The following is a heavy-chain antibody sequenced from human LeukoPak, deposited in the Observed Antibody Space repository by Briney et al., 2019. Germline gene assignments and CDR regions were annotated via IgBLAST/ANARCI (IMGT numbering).Heavy chain of an antibody. J-gene: IGHJ5*02. CDR2: IYYSGST. V-gene: IGHV4-61*01. D-gene: IGHD3-3*01. CDR1: GGSVSSGSYY. Sequence: PSETLSLTCTVSGGSVSSGSYYWSWIRQPPGKGLEWIGYIYYSGSTNYNPSLKSRVTISVDTSKNQFSLKLSSVTAADTAVYYCARASFRSGYYPPYGWFDPWGQGTLVTVSS. CDR3: ARASFRSGYYPPYGWFDP.